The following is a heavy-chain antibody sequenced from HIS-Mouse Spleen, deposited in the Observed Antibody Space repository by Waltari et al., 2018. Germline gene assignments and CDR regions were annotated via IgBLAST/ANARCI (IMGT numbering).Heavy chain of an antibody. CDR2: IYTSGST. D-gene: IGHD3-3*01. V-gene: IGHV4-4*07. CDR1: GGSISSYY. Sequence: QVQLQESGPGLVKPSETLSLTCTVSGGSISSYYWSWIRQPAGKGLEWIGRIYTSGSTNYNPPLQSRGTMSVDTSKNQFSLKLSSVTAADTAVYYCARDFHDFWSGYYGGDKKHDAFDIWGQGTMVTVSS. CDR3: ARDFHDFWSGYYGGDKKHDAFDI. J-gene: IGHJ3*02.